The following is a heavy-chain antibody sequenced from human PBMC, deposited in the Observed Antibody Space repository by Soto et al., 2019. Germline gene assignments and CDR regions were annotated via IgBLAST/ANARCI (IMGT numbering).Heavy chain of an antibody. V-gene: IGHV3-23*01. CDR1: EFSFASFA. Sequence: SLRLSCTTSEFSFASFALTWVRQAPGQGLEWVATIVGSDAKTHYADSVKGRFSISRDTSRNTVYLQMNNLRADDTAIYYCAKWTYLDFWGQGTRVTVSS. D-gene: IGHD5-12*01. J-gene: IGHJ4*02. CDR3: AKWTYLDF. CDR2: IVGSDAKT.